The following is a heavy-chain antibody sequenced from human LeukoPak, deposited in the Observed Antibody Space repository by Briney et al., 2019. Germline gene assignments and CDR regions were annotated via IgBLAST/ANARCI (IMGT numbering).Heavy chain of an antibody. CDR2: IIPIFGTA. CDR1: GGTFSSYA. V-gene: IGHV1-69*05. D-gene: IGHD2-2*01. J-gene: IGHJ5*02. CDR3: ARGFVVVPAATNWFDP. Sequence: GASVKVSSKASGGTFSSYAISWVRQAPGQGLEWMGGIIPIFGTANYAQKFQGRVTITTDESTSTAYMELSSLRSEDTAVYYCARGFVVVPAATNWFDPWGQGTLVTVSS.